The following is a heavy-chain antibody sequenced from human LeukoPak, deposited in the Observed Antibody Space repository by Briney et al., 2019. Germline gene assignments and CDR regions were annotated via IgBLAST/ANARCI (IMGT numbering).Heavy chain of an antibody. Sequence: ASVKVSCKAPGYTFTSYYMHWVRQAPGQGLEWMGIINPSGGSTSYAQKFQGRVTMTRDTSTSTAYMELSSLRSEDTAVYYCARDGRYTQYYYYYMDVWGKGTTVTISS. CDR2: INPSGGST. J-gene: IGHJ6*03. V-gene: IGHV1-46*01. CDR3: ARDGRYTQYYYYYMDV. D-gene: IGHD3-16*02. CDR1: GYTFTSYY.